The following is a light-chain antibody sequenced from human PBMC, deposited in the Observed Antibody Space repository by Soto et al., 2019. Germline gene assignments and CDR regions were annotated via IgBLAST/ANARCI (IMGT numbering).Light chain of an antibody. CDR2: DVT. CDR3: RSYTSSNTVV. Sequence: QYALTQPASVSGSPGQSITISCTGTSSDIGGYDFVSWYLHHPVKGPKLIIYDVTYRPPGVSNRFSGSKSGHAASLTISGLKAEDEAHYYCRSYTSSNTVVFGGGTKLTVL. V-gene: IGLV2-14*03. J-gene: IGLJ2*01. CDR1: SSDIGGYDF.